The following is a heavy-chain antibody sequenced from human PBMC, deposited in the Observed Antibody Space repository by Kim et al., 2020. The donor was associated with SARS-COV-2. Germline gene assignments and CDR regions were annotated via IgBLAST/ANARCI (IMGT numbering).Heavy chain of an antibody. V-gene: IGHV4-31*03. CDR3: TRAPPLRYYDSSGYYYQLEDLSTWFDP. D-gene: IGHD3-22*01. J-gene: IGHJ5*02. Sequence: SETLSLTCTVSGGSISSDGYYWSWIRQHPGKGLVWIGYIYYSGSTYYNPSLKSRVTISVDTSKNQFSLKLSSVTAADTALYYCTRAPPLRYYDSSGYYYQLEDLSTWFDPWGPGALVTVSP. CDR2: IYYSGST. CDR1: GGSISSDGYY.